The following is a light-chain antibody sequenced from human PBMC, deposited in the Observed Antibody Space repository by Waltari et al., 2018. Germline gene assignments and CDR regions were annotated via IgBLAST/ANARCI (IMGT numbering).Light chain of an antibody. CDR2: AAS. J-gene: IGKJ1*01. Sequence: IVLTQSPGTLPLSPGERATLSCRASQSIGKYLVWYQQKPGQAPRLLMYAASTRATGIPDRFSGSGFGTDFSLTIRRLEPEDFAVYYCQKYDRLPATFGQGTQVEIK. CDR1: QSIGKY. CDR3: QKYDRLPAT. V-gene: IGKV3-20*01.